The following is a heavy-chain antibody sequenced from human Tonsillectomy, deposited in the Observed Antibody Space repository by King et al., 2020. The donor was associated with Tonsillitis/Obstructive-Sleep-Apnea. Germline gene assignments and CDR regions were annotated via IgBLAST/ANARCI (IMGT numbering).Heavy chain of an antibody. D-gene: IGHD6-19*01. V-gene: IGHV5-51*01. CDR1: GYSFTRYW. CDR2: IDPGDSDT. J-gene: IGHJ3*02. Sequence: QLVQSGAEVKKPGESLKISCKGSGYSFTRYWIGWVRQMPGKGLEWMGIIDPGDSDTSYSPSFQGQVTISADKSISTAYLQWSSLKASDIAMYYCARTVAGDRYAFDIWGQGTMVTVSS. CDR3: ARTVAGDRYAFDI.